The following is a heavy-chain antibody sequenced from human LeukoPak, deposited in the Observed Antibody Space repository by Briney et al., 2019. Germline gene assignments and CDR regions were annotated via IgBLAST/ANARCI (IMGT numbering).Heavy chain of an antibody. CDR3: ARAKNYYGSGSYYGDNWFDP. CDR1: GFTFSSYD. D-gene: IGHD3-10*01. CDR2: IGTAGDT. V-gene: IGHV3-13*01. J-gene: IGHJ5*02. Sequence: GGSLRLSCAASGFTFSSYDMHWVRQATGKGLEWVSAIGTAGDTYYPGSVKGRFTISRENAKNSLYLQMNSLRAGDTAVYYCARAKNYYGSGSYYGDNWFDPWGQGTLVTVSS.